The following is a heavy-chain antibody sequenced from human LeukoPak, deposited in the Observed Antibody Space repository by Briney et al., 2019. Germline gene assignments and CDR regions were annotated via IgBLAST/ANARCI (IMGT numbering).Heavy chain of an antibody. CDR1: GGSVSSSRYY. CDR3: ARHLMTDTAMSKFDY. D-gene: IGHD5-18*01. V-gene: IGHV4-39*01. CDR2: IYYSGST. Sequence: SETLSLTCTVSGGSVSSSRYYWGWIRQPPGKGLEWLGTIYYSGSTFYNPSLKSRVTISEDTSKNQFSLKLRSVTAADTAVYYCARHLMTDTAMSKFDYWGQGTLVTVSS. J-gene: IGHJ4*02.